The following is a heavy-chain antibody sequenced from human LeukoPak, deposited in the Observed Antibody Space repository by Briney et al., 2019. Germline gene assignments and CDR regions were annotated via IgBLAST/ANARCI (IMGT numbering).Heavy chain of an antibody. CDR1: GVTFSSYS. CDR2: ISSSSSTR. CDR3: ARAGGCSSGWYSSYYYYGMDV. Sequence: PGGSLRLSCAASGVTFSSYSMNWGRQAPGKGLEGVSYISSSSSTRYYADSVKSRFTISTDNSKNSLYLQMNSLRAEATAVYYCARAGGCSSGWYSSYYYYGMDVWGQGTTVTVSS. J-gene: IGHJ6*02. D-gene: IGHD6-19*01. V-gene: IGHV3-48*01.